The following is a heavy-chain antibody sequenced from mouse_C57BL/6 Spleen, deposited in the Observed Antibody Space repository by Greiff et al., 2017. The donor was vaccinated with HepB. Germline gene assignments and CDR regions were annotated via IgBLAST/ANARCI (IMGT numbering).Heavy chain of an antibody. CDR1: GYSITSGYY. J-gene: IGHJ1*03. Sequence: EVQVVESGPGLVKPSQSLSLTCSVTGYSITSGYYWNWIRQFPGNKLEWMGYISYDGSNNYNPSLKNRISITRDTSKNQFFLKLNSVTTEDTATYYCARALYGNYFYWYFDVWGTGTTVTVSS. D-gene: IGHD2-1*01. CDR2: ISYDGSN. CDR3: ARALYGNYFYWYFDV. V-gene: IGHV3-6*01.